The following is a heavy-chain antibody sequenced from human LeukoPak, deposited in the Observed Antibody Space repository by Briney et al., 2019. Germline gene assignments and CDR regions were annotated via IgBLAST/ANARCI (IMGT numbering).Heavy chain of an antibody. CDR1: GFTFSSYG. V-gene: IGHV3-33*01. J-gene: IGHJ4*02. CDR2: IWYDGSNK. D-gene: IGHD3-22*01. Sequence: PGGSLRLSCAASGFTFSSYGMHWVRQAPGKGLEWAAVIWYDGSNKYYADSVKGRFTISRDNSKNTLYLQMNSLRAEDTAVYYCARGVYYYDSSGYLNYWGQGTLVTVSS. CDR3: ARGVYYYDSSGYLNY.